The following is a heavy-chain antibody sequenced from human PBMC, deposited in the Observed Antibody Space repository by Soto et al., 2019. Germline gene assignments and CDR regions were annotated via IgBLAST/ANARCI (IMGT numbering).Heavy chain of an antibody. Sequence: QVQLVESGGGVVQPGRSLRLSCAASGFIFSTYGMHWVRQAPGKGLEWVAVIWYDGSNKYYANSVKGRFIISRDNSESTVYLQMHSLRAEDTAVCYCARAVGPFDYWGQGTLVTVSS. CDR2: IWYDGSNK. CDR3: ARAVGPFDY. J-gene: IGHJ4*02. D-gene: IGHD3-3*01. CDR1: GFIFSTYG. V-gene: IGHV3-33*01.